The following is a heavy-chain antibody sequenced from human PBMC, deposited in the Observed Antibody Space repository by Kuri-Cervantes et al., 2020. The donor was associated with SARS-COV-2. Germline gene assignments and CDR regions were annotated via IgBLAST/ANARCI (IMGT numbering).Heavy chain of an antibody. J-gene: IGHJ4*02. Sequence: SETLSLTCTVSGGSVSDRNSYWTWIRQSPGKGLEWIGYIYHTGNPTYSPSLKSRVTISLDKPKSQFSLRLTSVTAADTAVYYCARSPYDFWSGSWGWGQGTLVTVSS. CDR2: IYHTGNP. CDR3: ARSPYDFWSGSWG. D-gene: IGHD3-3*01. CDR1: GGSVSDRNSY. V-gene: IGHV4-61*01.